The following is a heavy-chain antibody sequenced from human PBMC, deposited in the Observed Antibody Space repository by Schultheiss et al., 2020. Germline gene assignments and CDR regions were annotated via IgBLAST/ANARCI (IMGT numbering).Heavy chain of an antibody. J-gene: IGHJ4*02. CDR1: GFTFSDHY. CDR2: TRNKARSFTT. D-gene: IGHD3-22*01. CDR3: VRVDSSGYYYDY. Sequence: GGSLRLSCAVSGFTFSDHYIDWVRQTPGKGLEWVGRTRNKARSFTTEYAASVKGRFTISRDDSESSVHLQMNSLRTEDAAAYYCVRVDSSGYYYDYWGLGTLVTGSS. V-gene: IGHV3-72*01.